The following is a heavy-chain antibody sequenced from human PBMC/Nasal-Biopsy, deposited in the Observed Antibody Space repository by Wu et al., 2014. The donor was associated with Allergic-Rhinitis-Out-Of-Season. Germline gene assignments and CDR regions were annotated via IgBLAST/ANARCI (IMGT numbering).Heavy chain of an antibody. CDR1: GDSVSLYT. J-gene: IGHJ5*01. CDR3: ASHFPVADFGAWFDS. D-gene: IGHD3-16*01. Sequence: TLSLTCTVSGDSVSLYTWSWVRQAPGKGLEWIGYISYGETASYNPSLKRRVTISVDTSNNQFSLRLNSVTAADTAVYFCASHFPVADFGAWFDSWGPGSPRHRLL. CDR2: ISYGETA. V-gene: IGHV4-59*08.